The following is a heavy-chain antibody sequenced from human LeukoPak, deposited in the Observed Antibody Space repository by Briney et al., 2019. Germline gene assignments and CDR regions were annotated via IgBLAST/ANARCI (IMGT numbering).Heavy chain of an antibody. J-gene: IGHJ4*02. Sequence: ASVKVSCKASGYTFTGYYMHWVRQAPGQGLEWMGWINPNSGGTNYAQKFQGWVTMTRDTSISTAYMELSRLRSDDTAVYYCARGVYIGGYDRGYYFDYWGQGTLVTVS. CDR2: INPNSGGT. CDR1: GYTFTGYY. V-gene: IGHV1-2*04. CDR3: ARGVYIGGYDRGYYFDY. D-gene: IGHD5-12*01.